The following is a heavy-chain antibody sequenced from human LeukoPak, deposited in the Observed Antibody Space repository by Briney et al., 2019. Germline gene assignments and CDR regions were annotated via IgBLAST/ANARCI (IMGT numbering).Heavy chain of an antibody. V-gene: IGHV4-30-2*01. CDR3: AGSRDGQSCIDY. D-gene: IGHD5-24*01. J-gene: IGHJ4*02. Sequence: SQTLSLTCAVSGGSISSGGYYWSWIRQPPGKGLEWIGEINHSGSTNYNPSLKSRVTISVDTSKNQFSLKLSSVTAADTAVYYCAGSRDGQSCIDYWGQGTLVTVSS. CDR2: INHSGST. CDR1: GGSISSGGYY.